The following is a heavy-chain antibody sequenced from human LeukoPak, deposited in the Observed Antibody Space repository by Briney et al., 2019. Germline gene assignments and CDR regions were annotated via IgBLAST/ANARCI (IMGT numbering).Heavy chain of an antibody. CDR3: AKVLRFLEWSPYYFDY. J-gene: IGHJ4*02. CDR2: ISSSSRYK. D-gene: IGHD3-3*01. CDR1: GFTFSSYS. V-gene: IGHV3-21*04. Sequence: PGGSLRLSCAASGFTFSSYSMNWVRQAPGKGLEWVSSISSSSRYKHHADSVKGRFTISRDNAKNSLYLQMNSLRAEDTAVYYCAKVLRFLEWSPYYFDYWGQGTLVTVSS.